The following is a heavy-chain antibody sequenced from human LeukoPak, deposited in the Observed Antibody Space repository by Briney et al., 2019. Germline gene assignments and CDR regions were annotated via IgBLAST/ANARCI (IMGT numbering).Heavy chain of an antibody. J-gene: IGHJ4*02. D-gene: IGHD3-22*01. Sequence: SETLSLTCSVSGGSINSDYWTWIRQPPGKGLEWIGYIYHSGSTNYNPSLKSRVTISIDKSKKQFSLKLSSVTAADTAVYYCARGNHYYDSSGYELPFDYWGQGTLVTVSS. CDR1: GGSINSDY. CDR2: IYHSGST. V-gene: IGHV4-59*12. CDR3: ARGNHYYDSSGYELPFDY.